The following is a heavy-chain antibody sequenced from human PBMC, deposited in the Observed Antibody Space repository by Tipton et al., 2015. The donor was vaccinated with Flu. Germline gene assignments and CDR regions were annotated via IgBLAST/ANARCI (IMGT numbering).Heavy chain of an antibody. J-gene: IGHJ2*01. CDR3: ARGGSYPDNWYFDL. CDR2: INHGGST. Sequence: LRLSCAVSGGSFTGNYWTWIRQPPGKGLEWIGEINHGGSTSYNPSLKSRVILSVDTSNDQVSLRLTSVTAADTAVYYCARGGSYPDNWYFDLWGRGTLVTVSS. CDR1: GGSFTGNY. V-gene: IGHV4-34*01. D-gene: IGHD1-26*01.